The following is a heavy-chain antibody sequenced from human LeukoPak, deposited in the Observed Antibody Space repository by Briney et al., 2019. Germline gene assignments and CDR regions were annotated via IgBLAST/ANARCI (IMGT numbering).Heavy chain of an antibody. CDR2: IYYSGST. CDR1: GGSISSSSYY. D-gene: IGHD3-3*01. Sequence: SETLSLTCTVSGGSISSSSYYWGWLRQPPGRGLEWIGSIYYSGSTYYNPSLKSRVTISVDTFKNQFSLKLSSVTAADTAVYYCASPHYDFWSGPLNWFDPWGQGTLVTVSS. CDR3: ASPHYDFWSGPLNWFDP. J-gene: IGHJ5*02. V-gene: IGHV4-39*01.